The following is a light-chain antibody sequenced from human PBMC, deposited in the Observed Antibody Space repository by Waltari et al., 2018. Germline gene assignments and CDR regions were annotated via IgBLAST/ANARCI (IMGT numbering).Light chain of an antibody. CDR2: DVS. V-gene: IGLV2-14*03. J-gene: IGLJ2*01. CDR1: RSDVGGYNY. CDR3: SSYTSSSPSVV. Sequence: QSALTQPASVSGSPGQSIPISCPGTRSDVGGYNYVSWYQQHPGKAPKLMIYDVSNRPSGVSNRFSGSKSGNTASLTISGLQAEDEADYYCSSYTSSSPSVVFGGGTKLTVL.